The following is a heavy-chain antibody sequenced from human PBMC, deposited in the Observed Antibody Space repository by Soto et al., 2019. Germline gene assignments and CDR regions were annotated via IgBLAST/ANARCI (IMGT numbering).Heavy chain of an antibody. CDR3: ARDSSSWYGGVDY. J-gene: IGHJ4*02. D-gene: IGHD6-13*01. V-gene: IGHV4-31*03. CDR1: GGSISSGGYY. CDR2: IYYSGST. Sequence: SETLSLTCTVSGGSISSGGYYWSWIRQHPGKGLEWIGYIYYSGSTYYNPSLKSRVTISVDTSKNQFSLKLSSVTAADTAVYYCARDSSSWYGGVDYWGQGTLVTVSS.